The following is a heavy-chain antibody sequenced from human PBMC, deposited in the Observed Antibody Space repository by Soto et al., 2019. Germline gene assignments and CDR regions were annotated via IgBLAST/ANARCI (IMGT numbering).Heavy chain of an antibody. CDR3: AGDPSPDYYDSSGYYYWFDY. CDR2: ISYDGSNK. J-gene: IGHJ4*02. Sequence: GGSLRLSCAASGFTFSSYAMHWVRQAPGKGLEWVAVISYDGSNKYYADSVKGRFTISRDNSKNTLYLQMNSLRAEDTAVYYCAGDPSPDYYDSSGYYYWFDYWGQGTLVTVSS. D-gene: IGHD3-22*01. V-gene: IGHV3-30-3*01. CDR1: GFTFSSYA.